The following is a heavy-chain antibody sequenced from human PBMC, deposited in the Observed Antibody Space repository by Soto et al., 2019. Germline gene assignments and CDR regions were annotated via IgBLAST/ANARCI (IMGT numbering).Heavy chain of an antibody. CDR3: ARFAKEENPKVGSWYYFDY. J-gene: IGHJ4*02. D-gene: IGHD6-13*01. CDR2: IYYSGRT. Sequence: TLSLTCTVSGGSISSGGYFWSWVRQHPGKGLEWIGNIYYSGRTYYNPSLKSRVTISVDTSKNQFSLKLSSVTAADTAVYYCARFAKEENPKVGSWYYFDYWGQGTRVTVSS. V-gene: IGHV4-31*03. CDR1: GGSISSGGYF.